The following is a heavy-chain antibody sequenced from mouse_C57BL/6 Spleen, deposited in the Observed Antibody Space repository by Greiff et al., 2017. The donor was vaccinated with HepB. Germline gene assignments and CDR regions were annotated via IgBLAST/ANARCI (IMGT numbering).Heavy chain of an antibody. CDR2: INPSSGYT. CDR1: GYTFTSYT. CDR3: ARSGLQAWFAY. V-gene: IGHV1-4*01. Sequence: QAQLQQSGAELARPGASVKMSCKASGYTFTSYTMHWVKQRPGQGLEWIGYINPSSGYTKYNQKFKDKATLTADKSSSTAYMQLSSLTSEDSAVYYCARSGLQAWFAYWGQGTLVTVSA. J-gene: IGHJ3*01. D-gene: IGHD3-2*02.